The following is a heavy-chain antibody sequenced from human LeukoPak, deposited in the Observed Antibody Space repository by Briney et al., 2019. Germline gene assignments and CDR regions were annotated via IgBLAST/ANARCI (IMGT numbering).Heavy chain of an antibody. V-gene: IGHV4-34*01. D-gene: IGHD4-17*01. Sequence: PSETLSLTCAVYGGSFSGYYWSWIRQPPGKGLEWIGEINHSGSTNYNPSLKSRVTISVDTSKNQFSLKLTSVTAADTAVYYCARVKRDYGDPWYFDYWGQGTLVTVSS. CDR2: INHSGST. CDR3: ARVKRDYGDPWYFDY. J-gene: IGHJ4*02. CDR1: GGSFSGYY.